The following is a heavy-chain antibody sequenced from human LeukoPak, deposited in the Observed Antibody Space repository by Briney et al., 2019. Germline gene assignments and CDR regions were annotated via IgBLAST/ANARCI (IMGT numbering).Heavy chain of an antibody. D-gene: IGHD4-17*01. J-gene: IGHJ4*02. CDR2: INHSGST. CDR1: GGSFSGYY. Sequence: PSETLSLTCAVYGGSFSGYYWSWIRQPPGKGLEWIGEINHSGSTNYNPSLKSRVTISVDTSKNQFSLKLSSVTAADTAAYYCASDGDYGGQWGQGTLVTVSS. CDR3: ASDGDYGGQ. V-gene: IGHV4-34*01.